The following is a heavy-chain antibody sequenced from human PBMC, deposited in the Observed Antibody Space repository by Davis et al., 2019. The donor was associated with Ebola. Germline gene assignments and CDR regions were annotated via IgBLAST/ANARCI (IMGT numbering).Heavy chain of an antibody. CDR1: GYTFTSYG. CDR2: INPSGGST. V-gene: IGHV1-46*01. Sequence: AASVKVSCKASGYTFTSYGISWVRQAPGQGLEWMGIINPSGGSTSYAQKFQGRVTMTRDTSTSTVYMELSSLRSDDTAVYYCARASPLAAAGTFDPWGQGTLVTVSS. D-gene: IGHD6-13*01. CDR3: ARASPLAAAGTFDP. J-gene: IGHJ5*02.